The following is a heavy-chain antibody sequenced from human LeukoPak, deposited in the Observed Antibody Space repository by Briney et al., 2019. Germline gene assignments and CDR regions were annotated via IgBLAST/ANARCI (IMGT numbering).Heavy chain of an antibody. V-gene: IGHV1-3*01. CDR3: ARGIWSATRVDYYLDN. J-gene: IGHJ4*02. D-gene: IGHD5-24*01. CDR1: GGTFSSYA. CDR2: INAGNGHT. Sequence: ASVKVSCKASGGTFSSYAINWVRQAPGQRFEWMGWINAGNGHTKYSQNFQGRVTITRDSSANIVYMDVSSLTSEDTAVYYCARGIWSATRVDYYLDNWGRGTLVTVSS.